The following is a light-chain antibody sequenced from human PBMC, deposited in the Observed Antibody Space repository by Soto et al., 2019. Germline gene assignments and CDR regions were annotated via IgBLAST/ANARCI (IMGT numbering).Light chain of an antibody. CDR2: AAS. V-gene: IGKV3-20*01. Sequence: EIVLTQSPATLSLSPGERATLSCRASQSVYNSYLAWYQQKPGQAPRLLINAASNRATGIPDRFSGSGSGTDFTLTISRLEPEDFAVYYCHQYGSRPHTFGQGTKLEIK. CDR3: HQYGSRPHT. CDR1: QSVYNSY. J-gene: IGKJ2*01.